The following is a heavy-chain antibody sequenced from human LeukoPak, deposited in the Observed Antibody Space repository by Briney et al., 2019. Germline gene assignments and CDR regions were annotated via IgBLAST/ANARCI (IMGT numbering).Heavy chain of an antibody. J-gene: IGHJ4*02. CDR2: INHSGST. D-gene: IGHD5-18*01. CDR3: ARARDTAMVLGY. CDR1: GGSFSGYY. Sequence: PSETLSLTCAVYGGSFSGYYWSWIRQPPGKGLEWIGEINHSGSTNYNPSLKSRVTISVDTSKNQFSLKLSSVTAADTAVYYCARARDTAMVLGYWGQGTLVTVSS. V-gene: IGHV4-34*01.